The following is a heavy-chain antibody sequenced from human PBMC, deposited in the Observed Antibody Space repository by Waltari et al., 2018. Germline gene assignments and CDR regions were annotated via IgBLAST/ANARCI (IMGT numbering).Heavy chain of an antibody. Sequence: QVQLVQSGAEVKKPGSSVRVSCKASGGTLSSYPISWVRQAPGQGLEWMGRLIPFLDRAKYAQRFQGRLTITADKSTNTAYMELASLTSEDTAVYYCARPTGDSTASSNWFDPWGQGTLVTVSS. J-gene: IGHJ5*02. D-gene: IGHD6-6*01. CDR1: GGTLSSYP. V-gene: IGHV1-69*04. CDR3: ARPTGDSTASSNWFDP. CDR2: LIPFLDRA.